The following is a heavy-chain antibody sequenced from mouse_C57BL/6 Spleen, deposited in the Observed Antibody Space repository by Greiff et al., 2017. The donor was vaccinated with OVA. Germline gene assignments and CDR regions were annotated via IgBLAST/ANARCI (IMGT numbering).Heavy chain of an antibody. CDR3: APIYYDYGNYAMDY. CDR1: GFNIKNTD. CDR2: IDPANGNT. J-gene: IGHJ4*01. V-gene: IGHV14-3*01. D-gene: IGHD2-4*01. Sequence: VQLQQSVAELVRPGASVKLSCTASGFNIKNTDMHWVKQRPEQGLEWIGRIDPANGNTKYAPNVQGKATITADTSSNTAYLQLSSLTSEDTAIFYCAPIYYDYGNYAMDYWGQGTSVTVSS.